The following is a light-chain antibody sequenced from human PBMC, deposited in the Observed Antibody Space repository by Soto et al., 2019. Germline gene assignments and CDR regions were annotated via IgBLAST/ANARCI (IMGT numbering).Light chain of an antibody. Sequence: DIQMTQSPSPLSASVGDRVTITCRASQSINNWLTWYQQKPGNAPKLLIAHASSLESGVPSRFSGSGYGTDLTLNINGLQTDDFVTFSCQRYRSYPLTFGGGTKVEIK. J-gene: IGKJ4*01. CDR3: QRYRSYPLT. CDR2: HAS. CDR1: QSINNW. V-gene: IGKV1-5*01.